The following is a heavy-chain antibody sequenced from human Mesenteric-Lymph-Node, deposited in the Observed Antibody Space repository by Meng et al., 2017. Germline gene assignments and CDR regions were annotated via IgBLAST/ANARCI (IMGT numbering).Heavy chain of an antibody. CDR1: GFTFSSYA. CDR2: IGIDGRT. V-gene: IGHV3-23*04. CDR3: TNVDFDP. Sequence: EVRLGGSGGGLVQLGGSLRLSCAASGFTFSSYAMSWVRQAPGKGLEWVSAIGIDGRTFHADSVKGRFTISRDNSKNLLFLQMNSLRAEDTAVYYCTNVDFDPWGQGTLVTVSS. J-gene: IGHJ5*02. D-gene: IGHD5-24*01.